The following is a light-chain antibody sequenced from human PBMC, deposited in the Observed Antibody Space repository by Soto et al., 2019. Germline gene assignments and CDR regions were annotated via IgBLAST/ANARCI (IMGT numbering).Light chain of an antibody. J-gene: IGKJ1*01. CDR3: QQYNSYSWT. Sequence: DIQMTQSPSTLSAYVGDRVTITCRASQSISSWLAWYQQKPGKAPKLLIYKASSLESGVPSRFSGSGSGTEFTLTISSLQPDDFATYYYQQYNSYSWTFGQGTKVHIK. V-gene: IGKV1-5*03. CDR1: QSISSW. CDR2: KAS.